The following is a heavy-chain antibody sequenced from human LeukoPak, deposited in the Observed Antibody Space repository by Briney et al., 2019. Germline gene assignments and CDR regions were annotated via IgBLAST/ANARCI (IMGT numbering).Heavy chain of an antibody. CDR3: ARFRGLGYGMDV. CDR1: GFTVSSNY. D-gene: IGHD1-26*01. J-gene: IGHJ6*02. V-gene: IGHV3-53*01. Sequence: GGSLRLSCAASGFTVSSNYMSWVRQAPGKGLEWVSVIYSGGSTYYADSAKGRFTISRDNSKNTLYLQMNSLRAEDTAVYYCARFRGLGYGMDVWGQGTTVTVSS. CDR2: IYSGGST.